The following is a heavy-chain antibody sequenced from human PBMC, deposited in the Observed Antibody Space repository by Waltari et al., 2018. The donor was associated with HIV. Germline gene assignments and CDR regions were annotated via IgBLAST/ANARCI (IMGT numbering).Heavy chain of an antibody. J-gene: IGHJ4*02. CDR2: IKSKADGGTT. CDR3: TTDEFYYGNSGYFDY. D-gene: IGHD3-22*01. CDR1: GFNFRNAW. Sequence: EVQLVESGGDLVKPGGCLRLSCAASGFNFRNAWMSWVRQAPGKGPEWVGRIKSKADGGTTDYAAPVKGRFTISRDDSKNTLYLQMNSLRFEDTAVYYCTTDEFYYGNSGYFDYWGQGTLVTVSS. V-gene: IGHV3-15*05.